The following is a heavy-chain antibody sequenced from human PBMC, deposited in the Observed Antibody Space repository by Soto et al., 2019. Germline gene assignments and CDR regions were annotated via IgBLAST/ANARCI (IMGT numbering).Heavy chain of an antibody. CDR1: GGSISSGGYY. J-gene: IGHJ4*02. V-gene: IGHV4-31*03. Sequence: SETLSLTCTVSGGSISSGGYYWSWIRQHPGKGLEWIGYIYYSGSTYYNPSLKSRVTISVDTSKNQFSLKLSSVTAADTAVYYCARDVIVRGSGYYYLHYFDYWGQGTLVTVS. D-gene: IGHD3-22*01. CDR2: IYYSGST. CDR3: ARDVIVRGSGYYYLHYFDY.